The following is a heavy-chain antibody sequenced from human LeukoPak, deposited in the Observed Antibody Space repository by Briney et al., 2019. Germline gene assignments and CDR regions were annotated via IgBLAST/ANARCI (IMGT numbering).Heavy chain of an antibody. Sequence: SETLSLTCTVSGGPINNYYWTWIRQSPGKGLEYIGYIYHTGETDYNPSLKSRVTISLDSSKRQFSLKMTSMTAADTAVYYCARDALTCTTTACSDYLDFWGQGTPVTVSS. D-gene: IGHD1-14*01. V-gene: IGHV4-59*12. J-gene: IGHJ4*02. CDR1: GGPINNYY. CDR3: ARDALTCTTTACSDYLDF. CDR2: IYHTGET.